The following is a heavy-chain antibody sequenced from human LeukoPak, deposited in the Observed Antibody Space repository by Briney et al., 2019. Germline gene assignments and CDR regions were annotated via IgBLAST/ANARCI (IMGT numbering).Heavy chain of an antibody. Sequence: GGSLRLSCAASEFSVGSNYMTWVRQAPGKGLEWVSLIYSGGSTYYADSVKGRFTISRDNSKNTLYLQMNSLRAEDTAVYYCARGHSDTTMVKEFDYWGQGTLVTVSS. CDR2: IYSGGST. CDR1: EFSVGSNY. J-gene: IGHJ4*02. D-gene: IGHD5-18*01. CDR3: ARGHSDTTMVKEFDY. V-gene: IGHV3-66*01.